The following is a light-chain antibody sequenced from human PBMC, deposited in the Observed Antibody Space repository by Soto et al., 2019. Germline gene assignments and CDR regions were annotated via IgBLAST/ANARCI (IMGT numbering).Light chain of an antibody. CDR3: QQYNNWTLT. CDR1: QGISSY. CDR2: ATS. J-gene: IGKJ4*01. Sequence: IKFTQSPSSLSASVGDRVTITCRASQGISSYLAWYRQKPGKAPKLLIYATSTLQGGVLSRFSGSGSGTECTLTISSLQSEDVAVYYCQQYNNWTLTFGGGTKVDIK. V-gene: IGKV1-9*01.